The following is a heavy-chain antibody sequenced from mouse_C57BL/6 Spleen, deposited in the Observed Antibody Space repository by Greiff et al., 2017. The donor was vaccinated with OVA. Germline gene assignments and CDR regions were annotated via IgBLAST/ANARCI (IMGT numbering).Heavy chain of an antibody. V-gene: IGHV1-18*01. CDR2: INPNNGGT. CDR3: ARPLIYYDYEGYAMDY. D-gene: IGHD2-4*01. Sequence: VQLQQSGPELVKPGASVKIPCKASGYTFTDYNMDWVKQSHGKSLEWIGDINPNNGGTIYNQKFKGKATLTVDKSSSTAYMELRSLTSEDTAVYYGARPLIYYDYEGYAMDYWGQGTSVTVSS. J-gene: IGHJ4*01. CDR1: GYTFTDYN.